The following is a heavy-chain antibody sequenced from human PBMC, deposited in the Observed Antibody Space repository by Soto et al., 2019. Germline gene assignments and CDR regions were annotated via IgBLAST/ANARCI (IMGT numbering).Heavy chain of an antibody. CDR3: ARKSGGDYYYHYGMDV. D-gene: IGHD2-15*01. CDR1: GGSISSYY. CDR2: IYYSGST. Sequence: PSETLSLTCTVSGGSISSYYWSWIRQPPGKGLEWIGYIYYSGSTNYNPSLKSRVTISVDTSKNQFSLKLSSVTAADTAVYYCARKSGGDYYYHYGMDVWGQGTTVTVSS. J-gene: IGHJ6*02. V-gene: IGHV4-59*01.